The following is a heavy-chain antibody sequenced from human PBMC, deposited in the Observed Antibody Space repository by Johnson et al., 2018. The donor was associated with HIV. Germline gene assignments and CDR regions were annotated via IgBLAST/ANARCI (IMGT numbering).Heavy chain of an antibody. CDR2: IGTAGDT. V-gene: IGHV3-13*01. Sequence: VQLVESGGGLVQPGGSLRLSCTASGFTFSSYDMPWVRQPTGKGLEWVSGIGTAGDTYYPGSVQGRFTISRDNSKNTLYLQMNSLRAEDTAVYYCARGRGSGRDAFDIWGQGTMVTVSS. D-gene: IGHD3-10*01. CDR1: GFTFSSYD. J-gene: IGHJ3*02. CDR3: ARGRGSGRDAFDI.